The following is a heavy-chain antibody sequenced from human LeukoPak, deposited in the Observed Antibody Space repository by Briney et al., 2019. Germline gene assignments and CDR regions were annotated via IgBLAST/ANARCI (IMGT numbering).Heavy chain of an antibody. CDR3: ARSTLGIEFDY. J-gene: IGHJ4*02. CDR1: GYSFTNYG. CDR2: ISAYNDNA. Sequence: ASVKVSFKASGYSFTNYGISWVRQAPGQGLEWMGWISAYNDNAHYAQGLQGRVTMTSQTSTRTAYTELRSLRSDDTAVYYCARSTLGIEFDYWGQGTLVNVSS. D-gene: IGHD5/OR15-5a*01. V-gene: IGHV1-18*01.